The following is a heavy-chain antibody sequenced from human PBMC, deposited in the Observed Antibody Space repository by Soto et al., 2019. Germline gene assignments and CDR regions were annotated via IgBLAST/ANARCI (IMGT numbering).Heavy chain of an antibody. CDR1: GFTFSSYG. CDR3: AKDREVATIGGYFDY. CDR2: ISYDGSNK. Sequence: QVQLVESGGGVVQPGRSLRLSCAASGFTFSSYGMHWVRQAPGKGLEWVAVISYDGSNKYYADSVKGRFTISRDNSKNTLYLQMNSPRAEDTAVYYCAKDREVATIGGYFDYWGQGTLVTVSS. J-gene: IGHJ4*02. D-gene: IGHD5-12*01. V-gene: IGHV3-30*18.